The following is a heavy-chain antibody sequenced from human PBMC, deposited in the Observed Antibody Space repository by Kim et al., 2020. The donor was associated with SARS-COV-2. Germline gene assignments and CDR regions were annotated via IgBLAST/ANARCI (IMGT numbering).Heavy chain of an antibody. CDR3: AKALAEWRVAY. Sequence: AASMKGRFTITRVNAKNTLYLQRNSLRDEDTDVYYCAKALAEWRVAYWGQGTLVTVSS. V-gene: IGHV3-23*01. J-gene: IGHJ4*02. D-gene: IGHD6-19*01.